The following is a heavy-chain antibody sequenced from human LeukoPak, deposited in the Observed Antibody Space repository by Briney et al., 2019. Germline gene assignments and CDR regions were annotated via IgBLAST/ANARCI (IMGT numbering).Heavy chain of an antibody. CDR1: GYTFSSYS. CDR2: INTSGSYI. D-gene: IGHD3-16*01. Sequence: GRSLRLSCAASGYTFSSYSMNWVHQAPGKGLGWVSYINTSGSYIYYADSVKGRFTISRDNAKNSLYLQMSSLRAEDTAVYYCARDRDYAFDYWGQGTLVTVSS. J-gene: IGHJ4*02. CDR3: ARDRDYAFDY. V-gene: IGHV3-21*01.